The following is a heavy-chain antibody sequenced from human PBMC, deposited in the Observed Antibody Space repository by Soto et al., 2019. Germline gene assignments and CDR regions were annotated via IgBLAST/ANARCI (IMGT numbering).Heavy chain of an antibody. Sequence: PSETLSLTCSVSGGPISGHYWTWIRQSPGKGLEWIGYIFYSGSTNYNPSLKSRVTISVDTSKNQFSLKMSSVTAADTAVYYCARVGSSGWSPDYWGRGTLVTVS. CDR3: ARVGSSGWSPDY. D-gene: IGHD6-19*01. CDR2: IFYSGST. CDR1: GGPISGHY. J-gene: IGHJ4*02. V-gene: IGHV4-59*11.